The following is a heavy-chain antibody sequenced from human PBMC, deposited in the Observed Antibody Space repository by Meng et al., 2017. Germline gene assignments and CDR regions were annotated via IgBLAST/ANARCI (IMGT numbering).Heavy chain of an antibody. J-gene: IGHJ6*02. V-gene: IGHV3-23*01. D-gene: IGHD3-22*01. Sequence: GESLKISCAASGFTFSSYAMSWVRQAPGKGLEWVSAISGSGGSTYYADSVKGRFTISRDNSKNTLYLQMNSLRAEDTAVYYCATFYYYDSSGYYPRGYYYYGMDVWGQGTTVTVSS. CDR1: GFTFSSYA. CDR3: ATFYYYDSSGYYPRGYYYYGMDV. CDR2: ISGSGGST.